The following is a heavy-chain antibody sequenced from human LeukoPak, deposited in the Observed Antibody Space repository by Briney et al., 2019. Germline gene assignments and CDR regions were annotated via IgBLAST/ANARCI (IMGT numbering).Heavy chain of an antibody. J-gene: IGHJ6*02. CDR1: GFTFSSYE. CDR2: ISSSGSTI. CDR3: AAYYGSGSYYTAIYYYGMDV. V-gene: IGHV3-48*03. Sequence: GGSLRLSCAASGFTFSSYEMNWVRQAPGKGLEWVSYISSSGSTIYYADSVKGRFTISRDNAKNSLYLQMSSLRAEDTAVYYCAAYYGSGSYYTAIYYYGMDVWGQGTTVTVSS. D-gene: IGHD3-10*01.